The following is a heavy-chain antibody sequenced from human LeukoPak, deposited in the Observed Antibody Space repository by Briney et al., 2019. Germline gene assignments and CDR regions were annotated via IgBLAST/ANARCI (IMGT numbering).Heavy chain of an antibody. CDR1: GFTFSSYG. Sequence: GGSLRLSCAASGFTFSSYGMHWVRQAPGKGLEWVAVISYDGSNKYYADSVKGRFTISRDNSKNTLYLQMNSLRAEDTAVYYCAKILRLGDDAFDIWGQGTMVTVSS. CDR3: AKILRLGDDAFDI. CDR2: ISYDGSNK. J-gene: IGHJ3*02. V-gene: IGHV3-30*18. D-gene: IGHD4-17*01.